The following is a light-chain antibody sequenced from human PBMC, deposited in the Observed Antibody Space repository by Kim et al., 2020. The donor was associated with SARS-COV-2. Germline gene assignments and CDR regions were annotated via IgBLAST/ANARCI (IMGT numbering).Light chain of an antibody. V-gene: IGLV3-21*04. J-gene: IGLJ1*01. CDR2: YDS. Sequence: PGETARIACGGSTVESKSVHWYQRNPGQAAVLVIYYDSDRPSGIPERFSGSNSGNTATLTISRVEAGDEADYYCQVWDSSSDQPYVFGTGTKVTVL. CDR3: QVWDSSSDQPYV. CDR1: TVESKS.